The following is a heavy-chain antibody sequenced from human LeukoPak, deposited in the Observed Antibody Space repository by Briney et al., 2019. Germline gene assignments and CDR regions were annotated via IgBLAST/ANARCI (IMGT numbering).Heavy chain of an antibody. CDR3: ARDFRDRVGATTVWFDP. J-gene: IGHJ5*02. Sequence: GGSLRLSCAASGFTFSSYSMNRVRQAPGKGLEWVSSISSSSSYIYYADSVKGRFTISRDNAKNSLYLQMNSLRAEDTAVYYCARDFRDRVGATTVWFDPWGQGTLVTVSS. CDR1: GFTFSSYS. V-gene: IGHV3-21*01. CDR2: ISSSSSYI. D-gene: IGHD1-26*01.